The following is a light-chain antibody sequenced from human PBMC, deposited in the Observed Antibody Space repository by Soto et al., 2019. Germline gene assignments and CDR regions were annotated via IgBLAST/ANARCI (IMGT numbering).Light chain of an antibody. CDR3: QQSYSTLT. CDR1: QTVSSN. Sequence: EIVMTQSPATLSVSPGERATLSCRASQTVSSNLAWYQQKPGQAPRLLIYGASTRATGIPARFSGSGSGTEFTLTISSLQPEDFATYYCQQSYSTLTFGQGTRLEIK. V-gene: IGKV3-15*01. J-gene: IGKJ5*01. CDR2: GAS.